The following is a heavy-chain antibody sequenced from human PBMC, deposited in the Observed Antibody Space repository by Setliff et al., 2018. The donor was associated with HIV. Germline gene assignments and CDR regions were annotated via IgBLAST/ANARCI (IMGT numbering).Heavy chain of an antibody. D-gene: IGHD6-19*01. CDR2: INHSGST. CDR3: IIAYSSGWLAPMGFDS. V-gene: IGHV4-34*01. Sequence: SETLSLTCAVFGGSFSGYYWSWIRQPPGKGLEWIGEINHSGSTDYNPSLKSRVTISVEMSKNQFSLRLSSVTAADTAVYYCIIAYSSGWLAPMGFDSWGQGTLVAVSS. J-gene: IGHJ4*02. CDR1: GGSFSGYY.